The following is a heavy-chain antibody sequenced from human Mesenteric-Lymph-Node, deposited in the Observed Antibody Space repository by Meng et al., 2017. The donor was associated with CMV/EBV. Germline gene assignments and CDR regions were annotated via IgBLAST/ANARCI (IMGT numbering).Heavy chain of an antibody. V-gene: IGHV4-39*01. D-gene: IGHD1-26*01. J-gene: IGHJ4*02. CDR1: GGSIDSSSYC. CDR2: ICYSGST. CDR3: ARQKVGATVVDY. Sequence: CTVSGGSIDSSSYCWGWIRQPPGKGLEWIGNICYSGSTHYKPSLTSRVTISVDRSKNQFSPKLSSVTAADTAVYSCARQKVGATVVDYWGQGTLVTVSS.